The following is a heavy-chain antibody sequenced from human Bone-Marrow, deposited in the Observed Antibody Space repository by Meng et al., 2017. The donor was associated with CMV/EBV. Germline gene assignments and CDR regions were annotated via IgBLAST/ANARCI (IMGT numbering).Heavy chain of an antibody. D-gene: IGHD6-13*01. Sequence: GSLRLSCTVSGYSISSGYYWGWIRQPPGKGLVWIGSIYHSGSTYYNPSLKSRVTISVDTSKNQFSLKLSSVTAADTAVYYCASCSSSWLGTFDYWGQGTLVTVSS. V-gene: IGHV4-38-2*02. CDR3: ASCSSSWLGTFDY. J-gene: IGHJ4*02. CDR2: IYHSGST. CDR1: GYSISSGYY.